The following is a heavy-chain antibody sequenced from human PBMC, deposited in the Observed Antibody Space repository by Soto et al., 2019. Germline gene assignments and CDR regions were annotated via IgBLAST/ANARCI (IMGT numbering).Heavy chain of an antibody. J-gene: IGHJ3*02. CDR3: ARLLCSGGTCYDDAFDI. CDR1: GFIVSSSY. D-gene: IGHD2-15*01. CDR2: IYGGGNA. V-gene: IGHV3-53*01. Sequence: GGSLRLSCAASGFIVSSSYMSWVRQAPGKGLEWVSVIYGGGNAYYADSVKGRFTISRDNSKNTLHLQMNSLRAEDTAVYYCARLLCSGGTCYDDAFDIWGQGTMVT.